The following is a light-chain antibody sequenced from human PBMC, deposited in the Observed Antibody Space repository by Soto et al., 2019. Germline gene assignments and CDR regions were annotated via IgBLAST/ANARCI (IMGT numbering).Light chain of an antibody. Sequence: VLTQPPSVSGAPGQRVTISCTGSSSNIGAGYDVHWYQQLPGTAPKLLIYGNSNRPSGVPDRFSGSKSGTSASLAITGLQAEDEADYYCQSYDSSLPVVFGGGTKLTVL. CDR3: QSYDSSLPVV. CDR1: SSNIGAGYD. V-gene: IGLV1-40*01. CDR2: GNS. J-gene: IGLJ2*01.